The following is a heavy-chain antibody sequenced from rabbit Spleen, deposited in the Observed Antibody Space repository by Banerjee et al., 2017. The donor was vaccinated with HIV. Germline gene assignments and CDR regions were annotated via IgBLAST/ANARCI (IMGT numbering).Heavy chain of an antibody. Sequence: QSLEESGGDLVKPGASLTLTCTASGFSFSSNYYMCWVRQAPGKGLEWIACIDAGSSGFTYFANWAKGRFTISKTSSTTVTLQMTSLTAADTATYFCARDTSSSFSSYGMDLWGQGTLVTVS. D-gene: IGHD1-1*01. CDR3: ARDTSSSFSSYGMDL. CDR2: IDAGSSGFT. V-gene: IGHV1S40*01. CDR1: GFSFSSNYY. J-gene: IGHJ6*01.